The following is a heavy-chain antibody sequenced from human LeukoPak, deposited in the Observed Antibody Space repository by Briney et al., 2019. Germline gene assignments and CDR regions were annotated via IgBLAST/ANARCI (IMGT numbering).Heavy chain of an antibody. Sequence: SETLSLTCAVYGGSFSGYYWSWIRQPPGKGLEWIGEINHGGSTNYNPSLKSRVTILVDTSKNQFSLKLSSVTAADTAVYYCARNLGYCSGGSCLFVPWGQGTLVTVSS. CDR3: ARNLGYCSGGSCLFVP. CDR2: INHGGST. CDR1: GGSFSGYY. V-gene: IGHV4-34*01. J-gene: IGHJ5*02. D-gene: IGHD2-15*01.